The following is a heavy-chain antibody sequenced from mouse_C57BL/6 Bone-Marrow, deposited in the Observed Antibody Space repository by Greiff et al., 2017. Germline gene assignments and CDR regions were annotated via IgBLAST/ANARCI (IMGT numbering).Heavy chain of an antibody. Sequence: VKLQQPGAELVRPGTSVKLSCKASGYTFTSYWMHWVQQRPGQGLEWIGVIDPSDSYTNYNQKFKGKATLTVDTSSSTAYMQLSSLTSEDAAVYYCAKTFSDYWGQGTTLTVSS. CDR1: GYTFTSYW. CDR3: AKTFSDY. CDR2: IDPSDSYT. V-gene: IGHV1-59*01. J-gene: IGHJ2*01.